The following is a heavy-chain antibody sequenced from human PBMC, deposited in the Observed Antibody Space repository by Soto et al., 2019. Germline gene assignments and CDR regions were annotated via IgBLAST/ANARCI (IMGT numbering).Heavy chain of an antibody. Sequence: EVQLLESGGGLVQPGGSLRLSCAASGFTFSSYAMSWVRQAPGKGLEWVSAISGSGGSTYYADSVKGRFTISRDNSKNTLYQQMNSLRAEDTAVYYCAKDLGIDTTNFDYWGQGTLVTVSS. CDR3: AKDLGIDTTNFDY. CDR1: GFTFSSYA. CDR2: ISGSGGST. D-gene: IGHD1-1*01. J-gene: IGHJ4*02. V-gene: IGHV3-23*01.